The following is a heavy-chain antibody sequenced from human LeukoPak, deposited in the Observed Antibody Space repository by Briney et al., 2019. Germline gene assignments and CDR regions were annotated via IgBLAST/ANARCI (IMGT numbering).Heavy chain of an antibody. CDR2: ISPTGEGT. J-gene: IGHJ4*02. D-gene: IGHD2-8*01. V-gene: IGHV3-23*01. CDR3: ARDAGGVRPFDY. Sequence: PGGSLRLSCAASGFAFSNTGMTWVRQAPGRGLEWVSTISPTGEGTHYGDSVKGRFTISRDNSKNTLSLEMNSLRADDTATYYFARDAGGVRPFDYWGQGARVILSS. CDR1: GFAFSNTG.